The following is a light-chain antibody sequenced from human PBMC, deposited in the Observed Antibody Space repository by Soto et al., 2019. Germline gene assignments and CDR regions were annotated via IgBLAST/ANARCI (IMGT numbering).Light chain of an antibody. CDR2: AAS. V-gene: IGKV1-6*01. CDR1: QGIENH. CDR3: IQDYYYPLS. Sequence: AIQMTQSPSSLSASVGDRVIITCRASQGIENHLDWYQQKPGKAPKLLITAASNLERGVQSRFSGSGSGTRFTLTISSLQPEDLAAYYCIQDYYYPLSFGGGTKVDIK. J-gene: IGKJ4*01.